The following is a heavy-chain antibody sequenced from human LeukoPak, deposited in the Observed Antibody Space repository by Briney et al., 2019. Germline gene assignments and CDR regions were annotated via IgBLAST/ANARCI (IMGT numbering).Heavy chain of an antibody. CDR1: GGSFSGCY. CDR2: INHSGST. J-gene: IGHJ4*02. Sequence: SETLSLTCAVYGGSFSGCYWSWIRQPPGKGLEWIGEINHSGSTNYNPSLKSRVAISVDTSKNQFSLKLSSVTAADTAVYYCARGGYCSGGSCYLVYWGQGTLVTVSS. CDR3: ARGGYCSGGSCYLVY. D-gene: IGHD2-15*01. V-gene: IGHV4-34*01.